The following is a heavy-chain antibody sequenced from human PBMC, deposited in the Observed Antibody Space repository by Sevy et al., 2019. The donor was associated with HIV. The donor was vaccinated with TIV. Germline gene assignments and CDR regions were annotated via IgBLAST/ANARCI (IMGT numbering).Heavy chain of an antibody. J-gene: IGHJ6*02. CDR3: AKDFTGFYGIDV. CDR2: ISYDGINK. D-gene: IGHD3-9*01. Sequence: GGSLRFSCEVSGLSVTNNGMHWVRQAPGKGLEWVAVISYDGINKYYGDSVKGRFIISRDRSKNTLYLQMNILRIEDTAVYYCAKDFTGFYGIDVRGQGTTVTVSS. CDR1: GLSVTNNG. V-gene: IGHV3-30*18.